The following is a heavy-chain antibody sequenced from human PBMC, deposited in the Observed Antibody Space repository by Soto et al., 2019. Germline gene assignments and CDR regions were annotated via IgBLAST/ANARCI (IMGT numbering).Heavy chain of an antibody. CDR2: IYYSGST. D-gene: IGHD5-12*01. CDR3: ARHSGGYGRGWFDP. J-gene: IGHJ5*02. CDR1: GGSISSSSYY. Sequence: SGTLSLTCTVSGGSISSSSYYWGWIRQPPGKGLEWIGSIYYSGSTYYNPSLKSRVTISVDTSKNQFSLKLSSVTAADTAVYYCARHSGGYGRGWFDPWGQGTLVTVSS. V-gene: IGHV4-39*01.